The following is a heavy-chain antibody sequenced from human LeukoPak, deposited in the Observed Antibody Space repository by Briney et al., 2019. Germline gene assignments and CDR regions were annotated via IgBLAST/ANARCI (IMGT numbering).Heavy chain of an antibody. J-gene: IGHJ5*02. CDR2: IYWNDDK. CDR1: GFSLSSGGVG. V-gene: IGHV2-5*01. D-gene: IGHD4-17*01. CDR3: AHRGYGDYPSSKWFDP. Sequence: SGPTLVNPTQTLTLTCTFSGFSLSSGGVGVGWTRQPPGKALQWLAVIYWNDDKRYSPSLKSRLTITKDTSKNQVVLTMTNMDPVDTATYYCAHRGYGDYPSSKWFDPWGQGTLVIVSS.